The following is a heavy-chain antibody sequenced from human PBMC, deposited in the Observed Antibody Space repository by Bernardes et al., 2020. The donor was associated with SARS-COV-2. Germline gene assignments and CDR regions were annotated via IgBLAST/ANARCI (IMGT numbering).Heavy chain of an antibody. CDR3: ARDSGPRYYGMDV. J-gene: IGHJ6*02. CDR1: GYTFTSYG. D-gene: IGHD1-26*01. CDR2: ISAYNGNT. Sequence: ASMKVSCKASGYTFTSYGISWVRQAPGQGLEWLGWISAYNGNTNYAQKVQGRVTMTTDTSTSTAYMELRSLRSDDTAVYYCARDSGPRYYGMDVWGQGTTVTVSS. V-gene: IGHV1-18*04.